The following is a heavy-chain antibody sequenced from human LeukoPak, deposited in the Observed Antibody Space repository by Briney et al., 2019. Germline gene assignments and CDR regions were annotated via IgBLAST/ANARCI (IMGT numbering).Heavy chain of an antibody. V-gene: IGHV3-43*02. CDR1: VFTFEDYA. Sequence: GGSLSLSCAASVFTFEDYAMLCPREGPGKGLECLSYEESVKCRFTISRDNSKTSLYLQMNSLRTEDTALHYWAKAPSPTGFYMHFWGQGTLVTVSS. CDR3: AKAPSPTGFYMHF. J-gene: IGHJ4*02. D-gene: IGHD3-9*01.